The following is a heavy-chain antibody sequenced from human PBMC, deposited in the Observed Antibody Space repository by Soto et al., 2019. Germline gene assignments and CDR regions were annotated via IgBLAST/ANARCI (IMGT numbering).Heavy chain of an antibody. CDR3: ASYSGDYFYYFDY. Sequence: SETLSLTCTLSGVSISSYYWSWIRQPPGKGLEWIGYIYYSGSTNYNPSLKSRVTISVDTSKNQFSLKLSSVTAADTAVYYCASYSGDYFYYFDYWGQGTLVTVS. V-gene: IGHV4-59*01. CDR1: GVSISSYY. D-gene: IGHD4-17*01. J-gene: IGHJ4*02. CDR2: IYYSGST.